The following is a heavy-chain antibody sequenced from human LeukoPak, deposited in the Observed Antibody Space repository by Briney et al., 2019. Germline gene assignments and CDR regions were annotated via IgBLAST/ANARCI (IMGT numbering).Heavy chain of an antibody. D-gene: IGHD1-26*01. V-gene: IGHV3-21*01. CDR1: GFDFSTYA. CDR2: ISSSSSYI. CDR3: ARDSPSEPEDAFDI. J-gene: IGHJ3*02. Sequence: PGGSLRLSCAASGFDFSTYAMNWVRQAPGKGLEWVSSISSSSSYIYYADSVKGRFTISRDNAKNSLYLQMNSLRAEDTAVYYCARDSPSEPEDAFDIWGQGTMVTVSS.